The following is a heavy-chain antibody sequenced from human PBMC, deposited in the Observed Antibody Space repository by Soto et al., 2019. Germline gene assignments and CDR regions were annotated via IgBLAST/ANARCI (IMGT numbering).Heavy chain of an antibody. CDR2: IYYSGIT. CDR3: AREGAVAGSFDY. V-gene: IGHV4-59*02. J-gene: IGHJ4*02. Sequence: LSLTCTVSGGSVVSYYWSWIRQPPGKGLEWIGYIYYSGITDYNPSLKSRVTISVDTSKNQFSLKLSSVTAADTAVYYCAREGAVAGSFDYWGQGALVTVSS. CDR1: GGSVVSYY. D-gene: IGHD6-19*01.